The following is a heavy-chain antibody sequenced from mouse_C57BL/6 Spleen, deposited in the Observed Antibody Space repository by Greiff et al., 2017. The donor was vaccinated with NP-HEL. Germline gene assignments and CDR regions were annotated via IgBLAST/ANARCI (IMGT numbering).Heavy chain of an antibody. CDR1: GFTFSDYG. J-gene: IGHJ4*01. Sequence: DVHLVESGGGLVKPGGSLKLSCAASGFTFSDYGMHWVRQAPEKGLEWVAYISSGSSTIYYADTVKGRFTISRDNAKNTLFLQMTSLRSEDTAMYYCARRLYYGSSSYAMDYWGQGTSVTVSS. V-gene: IGHV5-17*01. D-gene: IGHD1-1*01. CDR2: ISSGSSTI. CDR3: ARRLYYGSSSYAMDY.